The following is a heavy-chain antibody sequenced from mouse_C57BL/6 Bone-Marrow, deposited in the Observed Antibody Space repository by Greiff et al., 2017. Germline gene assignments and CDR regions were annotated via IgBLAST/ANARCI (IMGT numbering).Heavy chain of an antibody. CDR3: ARAGLYGNYVDY. CDR2: ISDGGSYT. Sequence: EVQLVESGGGLVKPGGSLKLSCAASGFTFSSYAMSWVRQTPEKRLEWVATISDGGSYTYYPDNVKGRFTISRDNAKNNLYLQMSHLKSEDTAMYYCARAGLYGNYVDYWGQGTTLTVSS. CDR1: GFTFSSYA. J-gene: IGHJ2*01. D-gene: IGHD1-1*01. V-gene: IGHV5-4*01.